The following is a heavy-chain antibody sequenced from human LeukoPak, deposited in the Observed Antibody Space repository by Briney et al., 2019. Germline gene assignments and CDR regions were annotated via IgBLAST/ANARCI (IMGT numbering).Heavy chain of an antibody. V-gene: IGHV1-69*13. CDR1: GGTFSSYA. CDR3: ARASHTAMVIVDAFGI. D-gene: IGHD5-18*01. Sequence: SVKVSCKASGGTFSSYAINWVRQAPGQGLEWMGGIIPIFDTANHAQKFQGRVTITADESTSTAYMELSSLRSEDTAVYYCARASHTAMVIVDAFGIWGQGTMVTVSS. CDR2: IIPIFDTA. J-gene: IGHJ3*02.